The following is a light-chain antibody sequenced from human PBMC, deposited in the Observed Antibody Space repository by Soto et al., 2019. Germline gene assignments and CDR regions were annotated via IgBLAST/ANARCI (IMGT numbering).Light chain of an antibody. V-gene: IGKV3-11*01. J-gene: IGKJ4*02. Sequence: EIVLTQSPAPLSLSPGEIATLSCRASQSVSTYLAWYQQKPGQAPRLLLYDESNRATGIPARFSGSGSGTDFTLPISSLEREDFAVYYCQQRSNWPLTWGGGTKVEIK. CDR2: DES. CDR3: QQRSNWPLT. CDR1: QSVSTY.